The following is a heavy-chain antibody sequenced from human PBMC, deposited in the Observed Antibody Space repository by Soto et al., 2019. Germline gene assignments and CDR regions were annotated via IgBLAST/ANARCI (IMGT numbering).Heavy chain of an antibody. V-gene: IGHV5-51*01. D-gene: IGHD3-10*01. J-gene: IGHJ6*02. CDR2: IYPGDSDT. Sequence: GESLKISCKGSGYSFTSYWIGWVRQMPGKGLEWMGIIYPGDSDTRYSPSFQGQVTISADKSISTAYLQWSSLKASDTAMYYCARPPFPGTRYYYYGMDGWGQGTTVTVAS. CDR3: ARPPFPGTRYYYYGMDG. CDR1: GYSFTSYW.